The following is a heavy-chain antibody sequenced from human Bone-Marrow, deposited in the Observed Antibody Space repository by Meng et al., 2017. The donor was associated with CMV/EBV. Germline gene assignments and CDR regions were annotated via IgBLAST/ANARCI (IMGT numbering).Heavy chain of an antibody. CDR3: ARGGYCSSTSCPYYYYYYGMDV. CDR2: IKQDGSEK. J-gene: IGHJ6*02. CDR1: GFTFSSYV. V-gene: IGHV3-7*01. Sequence: GESLKISCAASGFTFSSYVMSWVRQAPGKGLEWVANIKQDGSEKYYVDSVKGRFTISRDNAKNSLYLQMNSLRAEDTAVYYCARGGYCSSTSCPYYYYYYGMDVWGQGTTVTVSS. D-gene: IGHD2-2*01.